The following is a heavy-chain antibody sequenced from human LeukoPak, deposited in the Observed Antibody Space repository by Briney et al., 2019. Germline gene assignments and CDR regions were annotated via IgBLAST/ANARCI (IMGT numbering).Heavy chain of an antibody. J-gene: IGHJ3*02. V-gene: IGHV4-59*11. D-gene: IGHD3-22*01. CDR3: ATFLDNDSSGDPNTFDM. Sequence: PSETLSLTCSVSGGSMSRHYWSWIRQPPGKGLEWVGYIYYNGKTYYNPSLQSRVTISIDTSKNLFSLKLTSVTAADTPVYSCATFLDNDSSGDPNTFDMGHQGTMVTVSS. CDR1: GGSMSRHY. CDR2: IYYNGKT.